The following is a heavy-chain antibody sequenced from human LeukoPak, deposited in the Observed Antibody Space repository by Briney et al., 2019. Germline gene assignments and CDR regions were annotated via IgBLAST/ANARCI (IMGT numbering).Heavy chain of an antibody. CDR3: AKEVARRTGGFDP. V-gene: IGHV4-38-2*02. D-gene: IGHD3/OR15-3a*01. Sequence: SETLSLTCTVSAYSISNDYYLVWIRQPPGKGLEWIGSIYYSGTTYYNPSLKSRVTISVDTSKTQFSLTLSSVTAADTDVYYCAKEVARRTGGFDPWGQGTLVTVSS. J-gene: IGHJ5*02. CDR1: AYSISNDYY. CDR2: IYYSGTT.